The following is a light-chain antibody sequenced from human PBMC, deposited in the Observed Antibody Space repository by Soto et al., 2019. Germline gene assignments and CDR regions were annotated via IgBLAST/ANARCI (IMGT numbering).Light chain of an antibody. J-gene: IGLJ1*01. V-gene: IGLV1-44*01. CDR3: AAWDDILNGYV. Sequence: QSVLTQPPSVSAAPGQRVTISCSGSDSNVGNHFVSWYHQLPGRAPRLVIYSNYDRPSGVPDRFSGSTSGTSASLVIRGLQSEDEADYYCAAWDDILNGYVFGGGTKLTVL. CDR2: SNY. CDR1: DSNVGNHF.